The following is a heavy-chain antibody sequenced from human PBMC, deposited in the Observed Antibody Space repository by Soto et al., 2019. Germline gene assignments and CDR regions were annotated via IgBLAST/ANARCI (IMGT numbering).Heavy chain of an antibody. Sequence: LSLTCTVSGGSISSYYWSWIRQPAGKGLEWIGRIYTSGSTNYNPSLKSRVTMSVDTSKNQFSLKLSSVTAADTAVYYCARDRLLGIAAAGTTFDPWGQGTLVTVSS. D-gene: IGHD6-13*01. CDR3: ARDRLLGIAAAGTTFDP. V-gene: IGHV4-4*07. J-gene: IGHJ5*02. CDR1: GGSISSYY. CDR2: IYTSGST.